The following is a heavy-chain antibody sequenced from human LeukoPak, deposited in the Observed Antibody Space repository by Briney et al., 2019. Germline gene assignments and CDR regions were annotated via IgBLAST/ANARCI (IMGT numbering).Heavy chain of an antibody. V-gene: IGHV1-46*01. CDR3: ARAALRIVGATVHFDY. CDR1: GYTFTSYY. Sequence: ASVKVSCKASGYTFTSYYMHWVRQAPGQGLELMGAINPSGGSTSYAQNFQGRVTMTRDTSTSTVYMDLSSLRSEDTAVYYCARAALRIVGATVHFDYWGQGTLVTVSS. CDR2: INPSGGST. D-gene: IGHD1-26*01. J-gene: IGHJ4*02.